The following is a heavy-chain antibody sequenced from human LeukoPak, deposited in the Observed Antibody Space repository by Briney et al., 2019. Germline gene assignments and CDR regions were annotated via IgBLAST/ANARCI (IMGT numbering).Heavy chain of an antibody. CDR1: GYSFTGYY. D-gene: IGHD3-22*01. V-gene: IGHV1-2*02. CDR3: ARGYYDSSDFEYLQH. CDR2: INPNSGDT. Sequence: ASVKVSCKASGYSFTGYYMHWVRQAPGQGLEWMGWINPNSGDTNFAQKFQGRVTMTRDTSISTVYMELRRLRSDDTAVSYCARGYYDSSDFEYLQHWGQGTLVTVSS. J-gene: IGHJ1*01.